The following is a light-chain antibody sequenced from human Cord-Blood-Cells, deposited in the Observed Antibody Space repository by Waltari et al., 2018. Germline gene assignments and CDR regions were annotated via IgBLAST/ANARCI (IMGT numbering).Light chain of an antibody. CDR1: SSAVGGYTY. CDR2: DVS. V-gene: IGLV2-14*01. CDR3: SSYTSSSTYV. Sequence: QSALTQPASVSGSPGQSITIPCTGTSSAVGGYTYVTWYQKHPSKAPKLLIYDVSKRPSGVSNRFAGSKSGNTASLTISGLQAEDEADYYCSSYTSSSTYVFGTGTKVTVL. J-gene: IGLJ1*01.